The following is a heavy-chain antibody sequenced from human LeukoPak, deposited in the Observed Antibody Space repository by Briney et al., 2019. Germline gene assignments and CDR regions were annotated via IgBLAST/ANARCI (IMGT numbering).Heavy chain of an antibody. V-gene: IGHV3-48*03. J-gene: IGHJ4*02. CDR3: ARREVSVGYYFDY. D-gene: IGHD1-26*01. CDR2: ISSSGSTI. Sequence: PGGSLRLSCAASGFTFSSYEMNWVRQAPGKGLEWVSYISSSGSTIYYADSVKGRFTISRDNAKNSLYLQMNSLRAEDTAVYYCARREVSVGYYFDYWGQGTLVTVSS. CDR1: GFTFSSYE.